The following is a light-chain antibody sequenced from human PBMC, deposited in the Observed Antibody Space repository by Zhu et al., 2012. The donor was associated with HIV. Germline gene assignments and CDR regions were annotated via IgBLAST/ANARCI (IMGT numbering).Light chain of an antibody. V-gene: IGKV3D-20*02. Sequence: EIVVTQSPGTLSLSPGERATLSCRASQSVSSSYLAWYQQKPGQAPRLLIYGASNRATGIPDRFNGSGSGTDFTLTISSLEPEDFAVYYCQQRSNWPFTFGGGTKVEIK. CDR1: QSVSSSY. J-gene: IGKJ4*01. CDR2: GAS. CDR3: QQRSNWPFT.